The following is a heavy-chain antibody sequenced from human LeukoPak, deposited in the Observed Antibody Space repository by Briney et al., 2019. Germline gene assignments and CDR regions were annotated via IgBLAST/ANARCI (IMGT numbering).Heavy chain of an antibody. Sequence: GRSLRLSCIASGFTFGDDAWSWFRQAPGKGLEFIAFIRKKGYGETTDYAASVRGRFTASRDDAMSVAYLQMNSLQTEDTALYYCSRGLHDYGDSNYYFDQWGRGTLVIVSS. CDR3: SRGLHDYGDSNYYFDQ. V-gene: IGHV3-49*03. J-gene: IGHJ4*02. D-gene: IGHD4-17*01. CDR2: IRKKGYGETT. CDR1: GFTFGDDA.